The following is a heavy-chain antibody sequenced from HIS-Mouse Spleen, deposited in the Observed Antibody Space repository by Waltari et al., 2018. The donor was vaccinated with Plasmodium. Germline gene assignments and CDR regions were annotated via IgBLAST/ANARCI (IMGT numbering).Heavy chain of an antibody. CDR2: IKQDGREK. V-gene: IGHV3-7*01. CDR1: GFTFSSYW. J-gene: IGHJ2*01. D-gene: IGHD6-13*01. CDR3: ASSWYWYFDL. Sequence: EVQLVESGGGLVQPGGSLRLSCAASGFTFSSYWMSWGRQAPGKGLEGVAKIKQDGREKYYVDAVKGRFTISRDNAKNALYLQMNSLRAEDTAVYYCASSWYWYFDLWGRGTLVTVSS.